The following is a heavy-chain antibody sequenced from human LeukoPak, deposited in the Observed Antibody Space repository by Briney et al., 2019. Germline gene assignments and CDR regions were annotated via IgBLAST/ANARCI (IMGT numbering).Heavy chain of an antibody. Sequence: PSETLCLTCAVSGGSITGHYWNWIRQTPGMRLEWIGYTSYSRTTIYNSYFKGRATMSIDTSKNHLYLTLTSVTATDTAVYYCAKLGHSDGWYLGAFDIWGQGTTVIVSS. CDR3: AKLGHSDGWYLGAFDI. V-gene: IGHV4-59*08. CDR1: GGSITGHY. CDR2: TSYSRTT. J-gene: IGHJ3*02. D-gene: IGHD6-19*01.